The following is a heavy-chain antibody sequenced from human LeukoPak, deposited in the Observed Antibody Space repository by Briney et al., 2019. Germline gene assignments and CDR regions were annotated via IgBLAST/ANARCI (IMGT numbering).Heavy chain of an antibody. CDR3: ARDNTSSFDY. J-gene: IGHJ4*02. Sequence: SETLSLTCTVSGGSISSYYWSWIRQPPGKGLEWIGSIYHSGSTYYNPSLKSRVTISVDTSKNQFSLKLSSVTAADTAVYYCARDNTSSFDYWGQGTLVTVSS. CDR1: GGSISSYY. CDR2: IYHSGST. D-gene: IGHD6-13*01. V-gene: IGHV4-38-2*02.